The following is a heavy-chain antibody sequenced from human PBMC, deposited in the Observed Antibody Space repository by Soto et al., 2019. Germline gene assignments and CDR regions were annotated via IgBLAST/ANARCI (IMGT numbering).Heavy chain of an antibody. CDR2: ISWSSGSI. CDR3: AKDRRDILPNGFAY. J-gene: IGHJ4*02. V-gene: IGHV3-9*01. D-gene: IGHD3-9*01. Sequence: EVQLVESGGGLIQPGRSLRLSCAASGFTFDDYAMHWVRQVPGKGLEWVSGISWSSGSIGYADSVKGRFTISRDNAKNSLYLQMNNLRLEDTALYYCAKDRRDILPNGFAYWGQGTLVTVST. CDR1: GFTFDDYA.